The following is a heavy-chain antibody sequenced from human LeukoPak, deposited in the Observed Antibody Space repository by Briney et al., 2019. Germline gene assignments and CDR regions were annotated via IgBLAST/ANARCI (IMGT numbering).Heavy chain of an antibody. Sequence: ASVKVSCKASGYTFTSYDINWVRQATGQGLEWMGWMNPNSGNTGYAQKFQGRVTMTRNTSISTAYMELSSLRSEDTAVYYCARDSLITIFGVVGGFDPWGQGTLVTVSS. D-gene: IGHD3-3*01. CDR3: ARDSLITIFGVVGGFDP. V-gene: IGHV1-8*01. CDR1: GYTFTSYD. CDR2: MNPNSGNT. J-gene: IGHJ5*02.